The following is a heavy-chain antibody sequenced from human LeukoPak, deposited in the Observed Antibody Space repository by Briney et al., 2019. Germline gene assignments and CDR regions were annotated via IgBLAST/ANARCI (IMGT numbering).Heavy chain of an antibody. CDR1: GFTFSNYW. J-gene: IGHJ4*02. CDR2: IKQDGSEK. CDR3: ERERCSSASCFPDY. V-gene: IGHV3-7*01. Sequence: PGGSLRLSCAASGFTFSNYWMTWVRQAPGKGLECVANIKQDGSEKYYVDSVKGRFTISRDNAKNSLYLQMNSLRAEDTAFYYCERERCSSASCFPDYWGQGTLVTVSS. D-gene: IGHD2-2*01.